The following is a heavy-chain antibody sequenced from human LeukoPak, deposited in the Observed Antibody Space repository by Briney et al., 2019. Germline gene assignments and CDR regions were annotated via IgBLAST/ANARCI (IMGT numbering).Heavy chain of an antibody. D-gene: IGHD3-22*01. V-gene: IGHV4-31*03. CDR3: ARTSYYDPPYYMDV. J-gene: IGHJ6*03. CDR2: IYYSGST. Sequence: SETLSLTCTVSGGSISSGAYYWSWIRQHPGKGLEWIGYIYYSGSTYYNPSLKSRVTISVDTSKSQFSLKLGSVTAADTAVYFCARTSYYDPPYYMDVWGKGTTVTVSS. CDR1: GGSISSGAYY.